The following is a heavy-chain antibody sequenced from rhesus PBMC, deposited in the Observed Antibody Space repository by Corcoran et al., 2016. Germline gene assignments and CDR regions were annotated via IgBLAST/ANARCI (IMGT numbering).Heavy chain of an antibody. J-gene: IGHJ4*01. CDR3: ARRRGGIAAGNFDY. Sequence: QVTLKESGPALVKPTQTLTLTCTFSGFSLSTSGMGVGWIRQPSRKTLEWLAHIYWNDDKYSSTSLKSRLTISKDTSKNQVVLTMTNMDPVDTATYYGARRRGGIAAGNFDYWGQGVLVTVSS. D-gene: IGHD6-13*01. CDR1: GFSLSTSGMG. CDR2: IYWNDDK. V-gene: IGHV2-1*01.